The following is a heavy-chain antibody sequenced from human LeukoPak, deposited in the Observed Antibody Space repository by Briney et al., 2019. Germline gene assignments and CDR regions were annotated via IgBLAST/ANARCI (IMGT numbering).Heavy chain of an antibody. V-gene: IGHV3-30*03. CDR1: GFTFMSYN. Sequence: PGGSLRLSCAASGFTFMSYNMHWVRQAPGKGLQWVSIISYDGGKRYYADSVKGRFTTSRDNSKSTLYLQMNSLRAEDTAVYYCAREGIGGIRYFDWLSGLTIDYWGQGTLVTVSS. CDR3: AREGIGGIRYFDWLSGLTIDY. J-gene: IGHJ4*02. D-gene: IGHD3-9*01. CDR2: ISYDGGKR.